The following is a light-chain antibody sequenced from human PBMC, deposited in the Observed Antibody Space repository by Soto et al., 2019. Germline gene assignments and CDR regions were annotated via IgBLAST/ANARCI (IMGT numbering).Light chain of an antibody. V-gene: IGLV1-40*01. J-gene: IGLJ2*01. CDR1: TSNIGAPYD. CDR2: YNT. CDR3: QCYDSSLTVL. Sequence: QSVLTQPPSVSGAPGQRVSISCTGSTSNIGAPYDVHWYQHLPGAAPKLLISYNTNRPSGVPDRFSGSKSGTSASLAISGLQPEDEADYYCQCYDSSLTVLFGGGTKLTVL.